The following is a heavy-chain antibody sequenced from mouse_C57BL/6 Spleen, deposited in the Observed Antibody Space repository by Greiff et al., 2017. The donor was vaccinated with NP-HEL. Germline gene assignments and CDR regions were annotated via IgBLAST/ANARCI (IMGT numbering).Heavy chain of an antibody. CDR2: IYPGDGDT. J-gene: IGHJ4*01. V-gene: IGHV1-82*01. D-gene: IGHD1-1*01. Sequence: QVQLQQSGPELVKPGASVKISCKASGYAFSSSWMNWVKQRPGKGLEWIGRIYPGDGDTNYNGKFKGKATLTADKSSSTAYMQLSSLTSEDSAVYFCARSGYYYGSSDNDAMDYWGQGTSVTVSS. CDR3: ARSGYYYGSSDNDAMDY. CDR1: GYAFSSSW.